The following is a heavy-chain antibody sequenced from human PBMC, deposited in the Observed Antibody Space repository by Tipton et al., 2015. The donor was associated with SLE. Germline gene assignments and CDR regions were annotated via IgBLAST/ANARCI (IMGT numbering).Heavy chain of an antibody. Sequence: SLRLSCAASGFTFSSYSMNWVRQAPGKGLEWVSSISSTSSYIYYADSVKGRFTISRDNAKNSLYLQMNSLRAEDTAVYYCARDYSGYRYDYWGQGTLVTVSS. CDR3: ARDYSGYRYDY. J-gene: IGHJ4*02. V-gene: IGHV3-21*01. D-gene: IGHD5-12*01. CDR2: ISSTSSYI. CDR1: GFTFSSYS.